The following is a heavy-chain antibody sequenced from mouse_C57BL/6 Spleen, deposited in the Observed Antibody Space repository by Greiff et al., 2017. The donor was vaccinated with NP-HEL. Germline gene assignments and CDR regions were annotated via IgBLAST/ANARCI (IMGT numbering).Heavy chain of an antibody. CDR2: IDPANGNT. CDR3: ARDYDYLYYFNY. D-gene: IGHD2-4*01. CDR1: GFNIKNTY. Sequence: VQLKESVAELVRPGASVKLSCTASGFNIKNTYMHWVKQRPEQGLEWIGRIDPANGNTKYAPKFQGKATITADTSSNTAYLQLSSLTSEDTAIYYFARDYDYLYYFNYWGQGTTLTVSS. J-gene: IGHJ2*01. V-gene: IGHV14-3*01.